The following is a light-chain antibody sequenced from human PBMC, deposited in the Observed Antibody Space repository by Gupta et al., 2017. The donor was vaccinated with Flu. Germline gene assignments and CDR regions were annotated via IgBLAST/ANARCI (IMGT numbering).Light chain of an antibody. V-gene: IGKV1-8*01. J-gene: IGKJ1*01. Sequence: ALRMTPLPSLFSASTGDRVNITCRASQGISSYLAWYQQKPGKAPKLLIYAASTLQSGVPSRFSGSGSGTDFTLTISCLQTEDFATYYCHQDYSYPRTFGPGTKVEIK. CDR2: AAS. CDR3: HQDYSYPRT. CDR1: QGISSY.